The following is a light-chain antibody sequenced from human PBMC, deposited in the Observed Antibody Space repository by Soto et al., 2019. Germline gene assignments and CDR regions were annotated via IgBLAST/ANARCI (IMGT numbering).Light chain of an antibody. CDR3: QQYHDWPQT. V-gene: IGKV3-15*01. J-gene: IGKJ1*01. CDR1: QSVRTN. CDR2: VAS. Sequence: EIVMTQSPATLSVSPGERATLSCRASQSVRTNLAWYLQKPGQAPRLLIYVASTRATGIPARFSGSGSGTEFTLTIRSLQSEDFAVYSCQQYHDWPQTFGQGTKVEIK.